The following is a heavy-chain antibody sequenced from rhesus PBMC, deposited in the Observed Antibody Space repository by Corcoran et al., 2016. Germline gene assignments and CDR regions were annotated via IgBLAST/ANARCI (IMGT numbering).Heavy chain of an antibody. Sequence: EVQPVESGGGLVQPGGSLRLSCAASGFTFSSYWMYWVRQAPGKGLGWFSRISRDGSSTSYADAVKGRFTISRANAKNSLYLQMNSLRAEDTAVYYCAAAIAAAGTGIDYWGQGVLVTVSS. D-gene: IGHD6-25*01. CDR1: GFTFSSYW. CDR3: AAAIAAAGTGIDY. J-gene: IGHJ4*01. CDR2: ISRDGSST. V-gene: IGHV3-119*01.